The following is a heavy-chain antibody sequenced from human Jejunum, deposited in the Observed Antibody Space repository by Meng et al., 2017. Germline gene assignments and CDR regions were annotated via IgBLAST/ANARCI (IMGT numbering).Heavy chain of an antibody. V-gene: IGHV4-4*02. CDR3: ARFDISTAGRGDY. J-gene: IGHJ4*02. CDR1: GGSITSSKW. Sequence: QVELAEAGPGLAKPSGTLSLPCAVSGGSITSSKWWSWVRQPPGKGLEWIGEIFHSGSTNYNPPLKSRVTISVDKSKNQFSLKVTSVTAADTATYYCARFDISTAGRGDYWGQGILVTVSS. CDR2: IFHSGST. D-gene: IGHD6-13*01.